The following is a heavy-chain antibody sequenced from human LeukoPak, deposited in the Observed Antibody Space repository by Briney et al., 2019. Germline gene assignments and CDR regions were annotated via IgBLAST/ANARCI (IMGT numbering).Heavy chain of an antibody. CDR3: ARQGGHTAMVTFFDY. D-gene: IGHD5-18*01. V-gene: IGHV5-51*01. Sequence: YSPSFQGQVTISADKSISTAYLQWSSLKASDTALYYCARQGGHTAMVTFFDYWGQGTLVTVSS. J-gene: IGHJ4*02.